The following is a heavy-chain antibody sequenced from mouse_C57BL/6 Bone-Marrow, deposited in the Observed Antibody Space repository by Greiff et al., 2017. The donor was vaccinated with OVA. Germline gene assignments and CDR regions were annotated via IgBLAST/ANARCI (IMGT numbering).Heavy chain of an antibody. J-gene: IGHJ4*01. CDR2: IYPGSGNT. D-gene: IGHD2-5*01. Sequence: QVHVKQSGAELVRPGASVKLSCKASGYTFTDYYINWVKQRPGQGLEWIARIYPGSGNTYYNEKFKGKATLTAEKSSSTAYMQLSSLTSEDSAVYFCARNSNYNLGVYAMDYWGQGTSVTVSS. CDR1: GYTFTDYY. V-gene: IGHV1-76*01. CDR3: ARNSNYNLGVYAMDY.